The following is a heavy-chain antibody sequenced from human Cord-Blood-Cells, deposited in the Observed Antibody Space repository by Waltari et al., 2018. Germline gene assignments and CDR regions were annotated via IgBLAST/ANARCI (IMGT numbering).Heavy chain of an antibody. CDR2: ISYDGSNK. CDR3: AKDHPIGYSGYPDLFDY. V-gene: IGHV3-30*18. J-gene: IGHJ4*02. CDR1: GFTFSSYG. D-gene: IGHD5-12*01. Sequence: QVQLVESGGGVVQPGRSLRLSCAASGFTFSSYGMHWVRQAPGKGLEWVAVISYDGSNKYYADSVKGRFTISRDNSKNTLYLQMNSLRAEDTAVYYCAKDHPIGYSGYPDLFDYWGQGTL.